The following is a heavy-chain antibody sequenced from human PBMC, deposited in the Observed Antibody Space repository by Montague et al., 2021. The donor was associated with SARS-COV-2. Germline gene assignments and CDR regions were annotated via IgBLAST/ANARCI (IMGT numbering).Heavy chain of an antibody. CDR1: GFTVSSNY. CDR2: IYSGGST. Sequence: SLRLSCAASGFTVSSNYMSWVRQAPGKGLEWVSVIYSGGSTYYADSVQGRFTISRDNSKNTLYLQMNSLRAEDTAVYYCARDIQLHYYYYGMDVWGQGTTVTVSS. CDR3: ARDIQLHYYYYGMDV. J-gene: IGHJ6*02. D-gene: IGHD5-18*01. V-gene: IGHV3-66*02.